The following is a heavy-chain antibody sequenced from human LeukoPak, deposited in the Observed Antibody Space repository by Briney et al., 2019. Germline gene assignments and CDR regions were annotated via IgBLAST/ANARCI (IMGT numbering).Heavy chain of an antibody. CDR1: GGSISSYY. D-gene: IGHD3-22*01. CDR2: IYYSGST. J-gene: IGHJ4*02. Sequence: SETLSLTCTVSGGSISSYYWSWIRQPPGKGLEWIGYIYYSGSTNYNPSLKSRVTISVDTSKNQFSLKLSSVTAADTAVYYCARGGTHYYDSSGYVDWGQGTLVTVSS. V-gene: IGHV4-59*01. CDR3: ARGGTHYYDSSGYVD.